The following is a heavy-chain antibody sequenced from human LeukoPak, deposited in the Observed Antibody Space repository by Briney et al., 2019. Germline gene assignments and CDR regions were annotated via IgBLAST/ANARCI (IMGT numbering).Heavy chain of an antibody. CDR3: ARGGFYCGGDCYVDY. V-gene: IGHV4-34*01. J-gene: IGHJ4*02. CDR2: INHSGST. CDR1: GGSFSPYY. Sequence: PSETLSLTCAVYGGSFSPYYWSWIRQPPGKGQEWIGEINHSGSTNYNPSLKSRVTISVDTPKNQFSLRLSSVTAADTAVYYCARGGFYCGGDCYVDYWGQGTLVTVSS. D-gene: IGHD2-21*02.